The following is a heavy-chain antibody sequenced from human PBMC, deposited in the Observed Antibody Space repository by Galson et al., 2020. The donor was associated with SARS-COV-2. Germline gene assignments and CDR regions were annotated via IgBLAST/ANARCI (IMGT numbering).Heavy chain of an antibody. D-gene: IGHD6-6*01. V-gene: IGHV3-13*05. CDR2: IGIAGDP. CDR1: GFTIRSYD. J-gene: IGHJ6*03. CDR3: ARGGAVRSYYMDV. Sequence: GESLKISCAASGFTIRSYDMHWVRQVTGKGLEWVSTIGIAGDPYYPGSVKGRVTISRENAKNSLYLQMNSLRAGDTAVYYCARGGAVRSYYMDVWGKGTTVTVSS.